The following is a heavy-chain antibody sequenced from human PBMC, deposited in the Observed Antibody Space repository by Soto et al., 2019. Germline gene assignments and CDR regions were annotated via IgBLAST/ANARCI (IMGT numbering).Heavy chain of an antibody. D-gene: IGHD2-2*01. Sequence: QVQLQQWGAGLLKPSETLSLTCAVYGGSFSGYYWSWIRQPPGKGLEWIGEINHSGSTNYNPSPKSRVTISVDTSKNQFSLKLSSVTAADTAVYYCARASDYCSSTSCRHSWFDPWGQGTLVTVSS. CDR2: INHSGST. J-gene: IGHJ5*02. V-gene: IGHV4-34*01. CDR3: ARASDYCSSTSCRHSWFDP. CDR1: GGSFSGYY.